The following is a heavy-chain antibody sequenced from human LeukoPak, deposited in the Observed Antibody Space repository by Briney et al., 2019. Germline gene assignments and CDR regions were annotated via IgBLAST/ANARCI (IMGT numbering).Heavy chain of an antibody. CDR1: GDSVSSNSAA. D-gene: IGHD3-10*01. Sequence: SQTPSLTCAISGDSVSSNSAAWNWIRQSPSRGLEWLGRTYYRSKWYNDYAVSVKGRITINPDTSKNQFSLQLNSVTPEDTAVYYCARDKRGYYYGSGLNWFDPWGQGTLVTVSS. V-gene: IGHV6-1*01. CDR3: ARDKRGYYYGSGLNWFDP. J-gene: IGHJ5*02. CDR2: TYYRSKWYN.